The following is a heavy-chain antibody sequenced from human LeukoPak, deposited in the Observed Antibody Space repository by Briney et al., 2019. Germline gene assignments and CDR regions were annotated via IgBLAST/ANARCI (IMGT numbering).Heavy chain of an antibody. Sequence: GGSLRLSCAASGFTFSTYGMSWVRQAPGKGLEWVSAISTGNDITWYADSVKGRFTISRDNAKNSLYLHMNSLRAEDTAVYYCARDSRLLPYWGQGALVTVSS. J-gene: IGHJ4*02. CDR1: GFTFSTYG. D-gene: IGHD3-22*01. CDR3: ARDSRLLPY. CDR2: ISTGNDIT. V-gene: IGHV3-21*01.